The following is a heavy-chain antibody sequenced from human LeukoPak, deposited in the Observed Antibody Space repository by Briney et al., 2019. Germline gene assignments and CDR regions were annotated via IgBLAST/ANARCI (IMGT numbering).Heavy chain of an antibody. CDR1: GGSFSGYY. Sequence: SETLSLTCAVYGGSFSGYYWSWIRQPPGKGLEWIGEINHSGSTNYNPSLKSRVTISVDTSKNQFSLKLSSVTAADTAVYYCARSLRYNHKNLDYWGQGTLVTVSS. J-gene: IGHJ4*02. CDR2: INHSGST. V-gene: IGHV4-34*01. CDR3: ARSLRYNHKNLDY. D-gene: IGHD1-14*01.